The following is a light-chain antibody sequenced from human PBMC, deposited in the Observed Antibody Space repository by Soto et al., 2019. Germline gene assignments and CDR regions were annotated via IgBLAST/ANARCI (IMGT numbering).Light chain of an antibody. Sequence: DIQMTQSPSSLSASVGERVTITCRASQNIRSYLNWYQQKPGKAPKLLIYAASSFQSGVPTRFIGSGSETDFTLTISSLQAKDFATYYCQQSYSRPPAFGQGTKVAIK. J-gene: IGKJ1*01. V-gene: IGKV1-39*01. CDR3: QQSYSRPPA. CDR1: QNIRSY. CDR2: AAS.